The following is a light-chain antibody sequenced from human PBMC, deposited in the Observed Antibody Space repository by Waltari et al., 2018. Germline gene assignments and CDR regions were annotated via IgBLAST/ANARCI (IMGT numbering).Light chain of an antibody. CDR3: SSYTTSGTLV. V-gene: IGLV2-14*01. Sequence: QSAPTQPASVSGSPGQSITISCTGTSSDVGGYDFVSWPQQYPGKAPKVMSYGVNKRPSGVSNRFSGSKSSNTASLIISGLQADDEADYYCSSYTTSGTLVFGTGTKVTVL. J-gene: IGLJ1*01. CDR1: SSDVGGYDF. CDR2: GVN.